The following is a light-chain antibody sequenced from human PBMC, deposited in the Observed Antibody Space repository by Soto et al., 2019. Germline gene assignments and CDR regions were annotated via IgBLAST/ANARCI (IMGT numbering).Light chain of an antibody. V-gene: IGLV2-14*01. J-gene: IGLJ2*01. Sequence: QSVLTQPASVSGSPGQSITISCTGSSSDVGAYTSVSWYQQHPGKAPKLMIYEVSNWPSGVSRRFSGSKSGSTASLTISGLQADDEADYFCSSYTSLNTVIFGGGTKLTVL. CDR3: SSYTSLNTVI. CDR1: SSDVGAYTS. CDR2: EVS.